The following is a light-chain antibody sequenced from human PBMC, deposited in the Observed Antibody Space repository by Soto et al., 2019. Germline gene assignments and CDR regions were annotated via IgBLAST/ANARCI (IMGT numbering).Light chain of an antibody. CDR3: QQYNNWLGT. J-gene: IGKJ1*01. V-gene: IGKV3-15*01. CDR1: QSVSSN. Sequence: EIVMTQSPATLSVSPGERANLSCRASQSVSSNLAWYQQKPGQAPRLLIYGASTRATGIPARFSGSGSGTEFTLTNSSLQSEDFAVYYCQQYNNWLGTFGQGTKVEIK. CDR2: GAS.